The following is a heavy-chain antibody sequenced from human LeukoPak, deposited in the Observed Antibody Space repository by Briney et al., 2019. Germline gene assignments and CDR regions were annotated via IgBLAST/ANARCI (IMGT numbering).Heavy chain of an antibody. CDR2: IFPDSGDT. CDR3: ARDKGAAGSDS. V-gene: IGHV1-2*02. D-gene: IGHD6-13*01. Sequence: GASVKVSCKVSGYTLTELSMHWVRQAPGKGLEWMGWIFPDSGDTNYAPKFQDRVTMATDTPMTTAYMELSSLRSDDTAVYYCARDKGAAGSDSWGQGTLVTVSS. CDR1: GYTLTELS. J-gene: IGHJ4*02.